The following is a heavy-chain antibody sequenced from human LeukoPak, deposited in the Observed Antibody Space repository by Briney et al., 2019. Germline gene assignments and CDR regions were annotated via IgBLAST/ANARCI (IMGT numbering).Heavy chain of an antibody. Sequence: GGSLRLSCAASGFTFSSYAMSWVRQAPGKGLEWVSTISGTVGSTYSADSVKGRFTISRDNSKNTVYLQMNSLRAEDTAVYYCAKDANEVYDSSGYYKTHFDYWGQGTLVTVSS. V-gene: IGHV3-23*01. D-gene: IGHD3-22*01. CDR3: AKDANEVYDSSGYYKTHFDY. CDR1: GFTFSSYA. CDR2: ISGTVGST. J-gene: IGHJ4*02.